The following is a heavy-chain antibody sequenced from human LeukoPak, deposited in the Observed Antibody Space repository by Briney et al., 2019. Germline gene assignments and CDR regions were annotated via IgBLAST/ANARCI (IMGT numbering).Heavy chain of an antibody. Sequence: SETLSLTCTVSGGSISTYYWTWIRQPPGKGLEWIGYIYSSGSTNYNPSLKSRVTISVDTSKNQFSLKLTSVTAADTAVYSCARGGVWFDPWGQGTLVTVSS. D-gene: IGHD3-10*01. CDR1: GGSISTYY. J-gene: IGHJ5*02. CDR3: ARGGVWFDP. CDR2: IYSSGST. V-gene: IGHV4-59*01.